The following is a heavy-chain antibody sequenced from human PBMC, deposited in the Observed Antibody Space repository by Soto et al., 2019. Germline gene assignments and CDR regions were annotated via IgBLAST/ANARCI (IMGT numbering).Heavy chain of an antibody. CDR2: INPNSGGT. D-gene: IGHD3-3*01. J-gene: IGHJ4*02. Sequence: GASVKVSCKASGYTFTGYYMHWVRQAPGQGLEWMGWINPNSGGTNYAQKFQGWVTMTRDTSISTAYMELSRLRSDDTAVYYCARSYYDFWSGYYGFDYWGQETLVTVSS. V-gene: IGHV1-2*04. CDR3: ARSYYDFWSGYYGFDY. CDR1: GYTFTGYY.